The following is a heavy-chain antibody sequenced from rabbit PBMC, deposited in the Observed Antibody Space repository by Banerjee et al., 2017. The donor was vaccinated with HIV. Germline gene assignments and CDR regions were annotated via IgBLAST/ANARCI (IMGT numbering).Heavy chain of an antibody. CDR3: ARSPSNYWYYGL. J-gene: IGHJ3*01. CDR2: IYTTSGNT. V-gene: IGHV1S40*01. Sequence: QSLEESGGGLVQPEGSLTLTCTASGFSFSSNAMCWVRQAPGKGLESIACIYTTSGNTYYASWAKGRYTISKTSSTTVTLQMTSLTAADTATYFCARSPSNYWYYGLWGQGTLVTDS. D-gene: IGHD8-1*01. CDR1: GFSFSSNA.